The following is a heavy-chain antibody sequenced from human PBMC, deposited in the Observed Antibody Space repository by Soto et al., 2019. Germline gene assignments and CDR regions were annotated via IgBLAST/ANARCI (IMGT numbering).Heavy chain of an antibody. CDR3: ARGTRYCSSTSCYAWGPYYYYYGMDV. V-gene: IGHV3-13*01. Sequence: GGSLRLSCAASGFTFSSYDMHWVRQATGKGLEWVSAIDTAGDTYYPGSVKGRFTISRENAKNSLYLQMNSLRAEDTAVYYCARGTRYCSSTSCYAWGPYYYYYGMDVWGQGTTVTVSS. D-gene: IGHD2-2*01. CDR1: GFTFSSYD. CDR2: IDTAGDT. J-gene: IGHJ6*02.